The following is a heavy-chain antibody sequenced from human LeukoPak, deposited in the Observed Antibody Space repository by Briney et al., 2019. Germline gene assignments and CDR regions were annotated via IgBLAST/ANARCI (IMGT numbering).Heavy chain of an antibody. CDR3: AREPNIAVRRCFDY. J-gene: IGHJ4*02. D-gene: IGHD6-6*01. Sequence: SETLSLTCTVSGGSISTYFWSWIRQPAGKGLEWIGRIYTSETTNYNPSLKSRVSMSVDTSKNQFSLNLSSVTAADTAVYYCAREPNIAVRRCFDYWGQGTLVTVSS. CDR1: GGSISTYF. CDR2: IYTSETT. V-gene: IGHV4-4*07.